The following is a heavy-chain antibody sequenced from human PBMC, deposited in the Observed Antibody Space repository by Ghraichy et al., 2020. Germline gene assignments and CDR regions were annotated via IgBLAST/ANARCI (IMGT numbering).Heavy chain of an antibody. CDR3: AREYCSGGRCFFGTGGSHFDY. Sequence: LSLTCAASGFTLSNYWMHWVRQAPGKGLVWGSRIKSDGSSTIYADSVKGRFTISRDNAKNTLYLQMNSLRAEDTAVYYCAREYCSGGRCFFGTGGSHFDYWGQGTLVTVSS. CDR1: GFTLSNYW. CDR2: IKSDGSST. J-gene: IGHJ4*02. V-gene: IGHV3-74*01. D-gene: IGHD2-15*01.